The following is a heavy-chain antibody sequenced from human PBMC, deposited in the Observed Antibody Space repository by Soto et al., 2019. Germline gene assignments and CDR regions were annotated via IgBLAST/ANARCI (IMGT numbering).Heavy chain of an antibody. V-gene: IGHV3-23*01. CDR3: AKDFQRDIVVVPAATFDY. CDR1: GFTFSSYA. CDR2: ISGSGGST. Sequence: GGSLRLSCAASGFTFSSYAMSWVRQAPGKGLEWVSAISGSGGSTYYADSVKGRFTISRDNSKNTLYLQMNSLRAEDTAVYYCAKDFQRDIVVVPAATFDYWRQGTLVTVSS. D-gene: IGHD2-2*01. J-gene: IGHJ4*02.